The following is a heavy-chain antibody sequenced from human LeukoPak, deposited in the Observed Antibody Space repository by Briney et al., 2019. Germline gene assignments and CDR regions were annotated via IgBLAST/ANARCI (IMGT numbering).Heavy chain of an antibody. Sequence: GESLKISCKGSGYSFSSYWIVWVRQMPGKGLEWMGIIYPGDSDTRYSPSFEGQVTISADKSISTAYLQWSSLKASDTAMYYCRLYFSDHFDYWGQGTLVTVSS. CDR3: RLYFSDHFDY. CDR1: GYSFSSYW. V-gene: IGHV5-51*01. J-gene: IGHJ4*02. CDR2: IYPGDSDT. D-gene: IGHD2-8*01.